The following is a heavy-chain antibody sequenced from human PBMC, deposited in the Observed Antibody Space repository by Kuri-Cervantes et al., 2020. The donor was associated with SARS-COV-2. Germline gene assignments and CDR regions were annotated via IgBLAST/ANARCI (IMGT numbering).Heavy chain of an antibody. D-gene: IGHD1-7*01. CDR3: ARPTRGKLD. CDR2: IYPGDSDT. Sequence: GESLKSSCKGSGYSFTGYWIAWVRQMPGKGLECMGIIYPGDSDTRYSPSFQGQVTISADKSINTAYLQWSSLKASDTAMYYCARPTRGKLDWGPGTLVTVSS. V-gene: IGHV5-51*01. J-gene: IGHJ4*02. CDR1: GYSFTGYW.